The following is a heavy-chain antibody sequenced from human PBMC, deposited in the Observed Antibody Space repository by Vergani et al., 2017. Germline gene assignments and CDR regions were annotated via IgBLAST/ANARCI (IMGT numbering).Heavy chain of an antibody. J-gene: IGHJ3*02. Sequence: QVQLVESGGGVVQPGGSLRLSCAASGFTFSSYGMHWVRQAPGKGLEWVAFIRYDGSNKYYADSVKGRLTISRDNSKNTLYLQMNSLRAEDTAVYYCAKVGAWWNEEDAFDIWGQGTMVTVSS. D-gene: IGHD1-1*01. V-gene: IGHV3-30*02. CDR3: AKVGAWWNEEDAFDI. CDR1: GFTFSSYG. CDR2: IRYDGSNK.